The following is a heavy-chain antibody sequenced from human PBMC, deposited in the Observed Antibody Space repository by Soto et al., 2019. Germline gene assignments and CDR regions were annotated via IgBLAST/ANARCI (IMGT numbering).Heavy chain of an antibody. D-gene: IGHD3-3*01. V-gene: IGHV2-26*01. CDR2: IFSNDEK. Sequence: QVTLKESGPVLVKPTETLTLTCTVSGFSLSNARMGVSWIRQPPGKALEWLAHIFSNDEKSYSTSLKSRLTSSKDTSKSQVVLTMTNMDPVDTATYYCARIRGYDFWSGYYSRDAFDIWGQGTMVTVSS. CDR3: ARIRGYDFWSGYYSRDAFDI. J-gene: IGHJ3*02. CDR1: GFSLSNARMG.